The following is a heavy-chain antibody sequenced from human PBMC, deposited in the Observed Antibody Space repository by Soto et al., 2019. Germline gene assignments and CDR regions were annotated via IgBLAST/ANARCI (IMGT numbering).Heavy chain of an antibody. V-gene: IGHV3-33*01. J-gene: IGHJ4*02. CDR1: AFTFSSHG. CDR3: ARDMGCGELGLDY. D-gene: IGHD3-10*01. CDR2: IWSDGGGQ. Sequence: QVQSVESGGGVVQPGRSLTLSCVASAFTFSSHGMHWVRQAPGKGLEWVAVIWSDGGGQYYVDSVKGRFTISRDNSKNTLYLHMNSLRAEDTAVYYCARDMGCGELGLDYWGQGTLVTVTS.